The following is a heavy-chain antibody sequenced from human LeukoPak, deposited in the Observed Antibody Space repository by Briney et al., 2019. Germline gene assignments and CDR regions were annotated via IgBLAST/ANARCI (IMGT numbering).Heavy chain of an antibody. Sequence: GGSLRLSCAASGFTFSSYAMSWVRQAPGKGLEWVSAISGSGGSTYYADSVKGRFTISRDNSKNTLYLQMNSLRAEGTAVYYCAKGSGSYYIPSFDYWGQGTLVTVSS. V-gene: IGHV3-23*01. CDR3: AKGSGSYYIPSFDY. J-gene: IGHJ4*02. D-gene: IGHD3-10*01. CDR1: GFTFSSYA. CDR2: ISGSGGST.